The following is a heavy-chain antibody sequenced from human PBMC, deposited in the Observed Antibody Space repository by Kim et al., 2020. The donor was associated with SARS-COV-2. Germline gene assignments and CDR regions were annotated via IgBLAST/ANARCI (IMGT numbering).Heavy chain of an antibody. CDR1: GGSISGSENY. V-gene: IGHV4-39*01. Sequence: SETLSLTCTVSGGSISGSENYWGWIRQSPGKGLEWIGGIHYSGQTYYNPSLKSLVTISVDTSKNQFSLRLNSVTAADSAVYYCVKHLQWILYTEFWGKWTTVTVSS. CDR3: VKHLQWILYTEF. J-gene: IGHJ6*03. D-gene: IGHD2-2*03. CDR2: IHYSGQT.